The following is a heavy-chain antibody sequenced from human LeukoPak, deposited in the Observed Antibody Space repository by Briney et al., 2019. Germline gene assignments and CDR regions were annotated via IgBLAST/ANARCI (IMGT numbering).Heavy chain of an antibody. D-gene: IGHD3-3*01. CDR3: ARDPPFGVVIMDGY. J-gene: IGHJ4*02. CDR2: ITSTSSNI. Sequence: PGGSLRLSCAASEFTFSSHAMIWVRQAPGKGLEWVSSITSTSSNIFYTDSVKGRFTISRDNAKSSLYLQMNSLRAEDTAVYYCARDPPFGVVIMDGYWGQGTLVTVSS. CDR1: EFTFSSHA. V-gene: IGHV3-21*01.